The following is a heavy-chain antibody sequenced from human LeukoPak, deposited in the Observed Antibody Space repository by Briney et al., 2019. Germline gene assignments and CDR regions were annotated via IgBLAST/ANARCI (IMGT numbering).Heavy chain of an antibody. CDR1: GFTVSSNY. J-gene: IGHJ4*02. D-gene: IGHD3-22*01. CDR2: IYSGGST. V-gene: IGHV3-66*02. CDR3: ARPFNKYDSSGYPLH. Sequence: TGGSLRLSCAASGFTVSSNYMSWVRQAPGKGLEWVSIIYSGGSTYYADSVKGRFTISRDNSKNTLYLQMNSLRAEDTAVYYCARPFNKYDSSGYPLHWGQGTLVTVSS.